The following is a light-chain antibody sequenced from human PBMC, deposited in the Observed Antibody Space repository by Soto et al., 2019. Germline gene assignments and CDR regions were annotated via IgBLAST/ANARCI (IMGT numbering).Light chain of an antibody. CDR1: SSDVGGYNY. V-gene: IGLV2-8*01. J-gene: IGLJ1*01. CDR2: EVF. Sequence: QSALTQPPSASGSPGQSVTISCTGTSSDVGGYNYVSWYQQHPGKAPKLMIYEVFKWPSGVPDRFSGSKSGNTASLTVPGLQAEDEADYYCSSYAGSNNFDVFGTGTKLTVL. CDR3: SSYAGSNNFDV.